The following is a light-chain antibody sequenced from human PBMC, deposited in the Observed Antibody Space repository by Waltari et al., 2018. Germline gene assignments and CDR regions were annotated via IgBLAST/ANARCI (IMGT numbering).Light chain of an antibody. V-gene: IGLV2-8*01. Sequence: QSALTQPPSASGSPGQSVPIPCTGTSTDIGVYNYVSWYQHHPGKAPKPLIYEVSERPSGVPDRFSGSKSGITASLTVFGLQTEDEADYYCASFAGSNTLFGGGTKLTVL. J-gene: IGLJ2*01. CDR1: STDIGVYNY. CDR3: ASFAGSNTL. CDR2: EVS.